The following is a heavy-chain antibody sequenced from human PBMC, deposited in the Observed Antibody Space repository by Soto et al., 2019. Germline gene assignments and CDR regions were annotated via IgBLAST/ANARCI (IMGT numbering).Heavy chain of an antibody. V-gene: IGHV3-48*02. CDR2: ISSSSSTI. D-gene: IGHD6-6*01. CDR1: GFTFSSYS. Sequence: EVRLVESGGGLVQPGGSLRLSCAASGFTFSSYSMNWVRQAPGKGLEWVSYISSSSSTIYYADSVKGRFTISRDNVKNTGYLQMSSLRDEDTAVYYCARSDVPWGPGTLVTVSS. J-gene: IGHJ2*01. CDR3: ARSDVP.